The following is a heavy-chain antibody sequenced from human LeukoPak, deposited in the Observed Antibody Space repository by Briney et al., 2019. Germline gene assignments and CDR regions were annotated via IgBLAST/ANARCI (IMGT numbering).Heavy chain of an antibody. CDR1: GGSFSGYY. CDR2: INHSGST. J-gene: IGHJ4*02. Sequence: SETLSLTCAVYGGSFSGYYWSWIRLPPGKGLEWIGEINHSGSTNYNPSLKSRVTISVDTSKNQFSLKLSSVIAADTAVYYCARAGTNLGDYDYWGQGTLVTVSS. D-gene: IGHD4-17*01. CDR3: ARAGTNLGDYDY. V-gene: IGHV4-34*01.